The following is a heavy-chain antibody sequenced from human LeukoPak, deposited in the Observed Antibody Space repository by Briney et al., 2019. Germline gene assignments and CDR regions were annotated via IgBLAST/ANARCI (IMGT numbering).Heavy chain of an antibody. D-gene: IGHD2-2*01. J-gene: IGHJ4*02. CDR1: GFTFSSYA. CDR2: ISGSGGST. CDR3: AKDLPAFIVVVPAAVFDY. Sequence: GGSLRLSCAASGFTFSSYAMSWVRQAPGKGLEWVSAISGSGGSTYYADSVKGRFTISRDNSKNTLYRQMNSLRAEDTAVYYCAKDLPAFIVVVPAAVFDYWGRGTLVTVSS. V-gene: IGHV3-23*01.